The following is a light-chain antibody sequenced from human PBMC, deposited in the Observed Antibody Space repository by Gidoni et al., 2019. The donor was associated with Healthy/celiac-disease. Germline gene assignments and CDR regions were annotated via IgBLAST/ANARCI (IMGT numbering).Light chain of an antibody. CDR3: YSAADNNGDVV. J-gene: IGLJ2*01. CDR2: KDS. V-gene: IGLV3-27*01. CDR1: VLAKKY. Sequence: SYELTQPSSVSVSPGQTARITCSGDVLAKKYARWFQQKPGQAPVLVIYKDSERPSGIPERFSGSSSGTTVTLTISGAQVEDEADYYCYSAADNNGDVVFGGGTKLTVL.